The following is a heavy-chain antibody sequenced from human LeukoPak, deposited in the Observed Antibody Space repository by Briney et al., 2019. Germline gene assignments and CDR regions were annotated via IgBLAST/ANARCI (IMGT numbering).Heavy chain of an antibody. J-gene: IGHJ6*04. V-gene: IGHV3-33*01. CDR3: ARDTGRGVALYGMDV. Sequence: GGSLRLSCAASGFTFSSYGMHWVRQAPGKGLEWVAVIWYDGSNKYYADSVKGRFTISRDNSKNTLYLQMNSLRAEDTAVYYCARDTGRGVALYGMDVWGKRTTVTVSS. CDR2: IWYDGSNK. CDR1: GFTFSSYG. D-gene: IGHD3-10*01.